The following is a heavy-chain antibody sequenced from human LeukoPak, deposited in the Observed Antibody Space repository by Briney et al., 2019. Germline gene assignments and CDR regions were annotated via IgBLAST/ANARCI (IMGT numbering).Heavy chain of an antibody. D-gene: IGHD1-26*01. CDR3: ASSTFIVGATGY. CDR2: MSYDGSNK. V-gene: IGHV3-30-3*01. J-gene: IGHJ4*02. CDR1: GFTFSSYA. Sequence: GGSLRLSCAASGFTFSSYAMHWVRQAPGKGLEWVAVMSYDGSNKYYADSVKGRFTISRDNSKNTLYLQMNSLRAEDTAVYYCASSTFIVGATGYWGQGTLVTVSS.